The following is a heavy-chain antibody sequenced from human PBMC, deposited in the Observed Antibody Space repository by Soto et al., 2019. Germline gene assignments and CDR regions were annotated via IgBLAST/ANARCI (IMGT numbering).Heavy chain of an antibody. D-gene: IGHD1-26*01. Sequence: TLETMCLTWAVLGGSCGGYGWSWIRQPTGKGLEWIGEINHSGSTNYNPSLKSRVTISVDTSKNQFSLKLSSVTAADTAVYYCAREVVGATTKTGMSIDYWGQGTLVTVSS. J-gene: IGHJ4*02. CDR3: AREVVGATTKTGMSIDY. CDR2: INHSGST. V-gene: IGHV4-34*01. CDR1: GGSCGGYG.